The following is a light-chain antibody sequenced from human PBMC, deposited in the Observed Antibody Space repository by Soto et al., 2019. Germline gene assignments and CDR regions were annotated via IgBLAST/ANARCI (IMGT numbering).Light chain of an antibody. V-gene: IGKV3-20*01. CDR2: DVS. Sequence: EIVLTQSPGTLSLSPGERATLSCRSSQSVSSSSLAWYQHKPGQAPRLLIYDVSSRATGIPDRFSGSGSGTDFTLTLRRLEPEDFSGYYCQQYGSSPTFGQGTKVEIK. CDR1: QSVSSSS. CDR3: QQYGSSPT. J-gene: IGKJ1*01.